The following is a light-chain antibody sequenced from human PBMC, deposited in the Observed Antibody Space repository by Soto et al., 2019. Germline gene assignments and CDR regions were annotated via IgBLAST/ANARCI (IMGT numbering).Light chain of an antibody. CDR3: QQYGSSLSIT. CDR1: QSVSSSY. V-gene: IGKV3-20*01. CDR2: GAS. Sequence: SLTLSPGERATLSCRASQSVSSSYLAWYQQKPGQAPRLLIYGASSRATGIPDRFSGSGSGTDFTLTISRLEPEDFAVYYCQQYGSSLSITFGQGTRLEIK. J-gene: IGKJ5*01.